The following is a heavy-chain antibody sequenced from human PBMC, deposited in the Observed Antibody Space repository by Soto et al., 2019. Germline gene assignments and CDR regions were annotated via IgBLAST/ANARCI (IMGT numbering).Heavy chain of an antibody. J-gene: IGHJ3*02. CDR2: ISAYNGNT. CDR1: GYTFTSYG. Sequence: ASVRVSCKACGYTFTSYGISWVRQAPGQGLEWMGWISAYNGNTNYAQKLQGRVTMTTDTSTSTAYMALRSLKSDDRPVYYCAREEGRRGDGFDIWGQGTKVTVS. CDR3: AREEGRRGDGFDI. V-gene: IGHV1-18*01.